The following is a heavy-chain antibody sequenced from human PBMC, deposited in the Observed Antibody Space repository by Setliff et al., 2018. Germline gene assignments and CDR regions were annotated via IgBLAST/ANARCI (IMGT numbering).Heavy chain of an antibody. CDR2: IKQDESEK. CDR1: GFSFSNYW. CDR3: ATSDWYAAFDH. J-gene: IGHJ4*02. Sequence: GGSLRLSCVASGFSFSNYWINWVRQAPGKGLEWVANIKQDESEKHYVGSVKGRFTISRDNARNSVYLQMNSLRAEDAAVYYCATSDWYAAFDHWGQGTLVTVSS. D-gene: IGHD6-19*01. V-gene: IGHV3-7*01.